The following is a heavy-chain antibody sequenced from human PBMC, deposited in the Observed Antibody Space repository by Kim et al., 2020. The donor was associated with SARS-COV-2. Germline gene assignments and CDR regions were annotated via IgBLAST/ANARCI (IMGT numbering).Heavy chain of an antibody. Sequence: GGSLRLSCAASGFTFSSYAMHWVRQAPGKGLEWVALIWYDGTDKYYVDSVKGRFTISRDNSKNTVYLQMNSLRVEDTALYNCARGASTEGKLPDYWGQGTRVTVSS. CDR1: GFTFSSYA. CDR2: IWYDGTDK. J-gene: IGHJ4*02. D-gene: IGHD1-1*01. CDR3: ARGASTEGKLPDY. V-gene: IGHV3-33*08.